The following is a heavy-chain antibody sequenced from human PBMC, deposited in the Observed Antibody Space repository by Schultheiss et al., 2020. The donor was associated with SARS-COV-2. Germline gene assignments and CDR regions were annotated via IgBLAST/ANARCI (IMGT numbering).Heavy chain of an antibody. V-gene: IGHV3-30*07. CDR3: AAGRGYLDAFDI. Sequence: GGSLRLSCAASGFTFSSYAMSWVRQAPGKGLEWVAVISYDGSNKYYADSVKGRFTISRDNSKNTLYLQMNSLRAEDTAVYYCAAGRGYLDAFDIWGQGTMVTVSS. D-gene: IGHD3-3*01. J-gene: IGHJ3*02. CDR1: GFTFSSYA. CDR2: ISYDGSNK.